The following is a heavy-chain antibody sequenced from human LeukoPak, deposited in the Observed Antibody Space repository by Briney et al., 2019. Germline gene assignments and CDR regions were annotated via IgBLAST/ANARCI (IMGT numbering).Heavy chain of an antibody. CDR3: AMYVWGSVRRWRNWFDP. D-gene: IGHD3-16*01. CDR1: GGFLNTHA. J-gene: IGHJ5*02. Sequence: SVKVSCKASGGFLNTHAITWVRQAPGEGLEWLGGIIPVLGAAHSAQSFQGRVTITADESTSTAYMEMSSLRSEDTAVYYCAMYVWGSVRRWRNWFDPWGQGTLVTVSS. CDR2: IIPVLGAA. V-gene: IGHV1-69*13.